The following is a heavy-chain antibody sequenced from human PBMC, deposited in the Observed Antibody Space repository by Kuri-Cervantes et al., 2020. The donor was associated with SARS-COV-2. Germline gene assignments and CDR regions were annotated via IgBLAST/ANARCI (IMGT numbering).Heavy chain of an antibody. CDR2: VSYNGAT. D-gene: IGHD6-19*01. Sequence: SETLSLTCTVSGDSITNYYLTWIRQPPGKGLEWIGYVSYNGATAYNPSLKSRVTMSVDTSKNQFSLKLSSVTAADTAVYYCARHAVGFDYWGQGTLVTVSS. J-gene: IGHJ4*02. CDR3: ARHAVGFDY. CDR1: GDSITNYY. V-gene: IGHV4-59*08.